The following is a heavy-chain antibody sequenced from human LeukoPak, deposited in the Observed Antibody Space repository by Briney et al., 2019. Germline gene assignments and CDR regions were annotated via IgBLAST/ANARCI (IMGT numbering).Heavy chain of an antibody. Sequence: GGSLRLSCAASGFTFGRHAMNWVRQAPGKGLEWVSAIRFSGESTYYADSVKGRFTISRDNSKNTLYLQMDSLRAEDTAVYYCAKNVGTSGNYSPSDYWGQGTLVTVSS. D-gene: IGHD3-10*01. V-gene: IGHV3-23*01. J-gene: IGHJ4*02. CDR1: GFTFGRHA. CDR3: AKNVGTSGNYSPSDY. CDR2: IRFSGEST.